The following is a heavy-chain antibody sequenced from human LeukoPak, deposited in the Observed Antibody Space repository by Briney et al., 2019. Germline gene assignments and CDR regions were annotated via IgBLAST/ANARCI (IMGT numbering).Heavy chain of an antibody. CDR1: GFTFDDYG. Sequence: GGSLRLSCEASGFTFDDYGMSWVRQRPGKGREWVSGINRNGDSTDYADSVKGRFTISRDNAKNSHFLQMNSLEVEDTALYYCARGFRNGPFDCWGQGTLVTVSS. CDR3: ARGFRNGPFDC. D-gene: IGHD2-8*01. J-gene: IGHJ4*02. CDR2: INRNGDST. V-gene: IGHV3-20*04.